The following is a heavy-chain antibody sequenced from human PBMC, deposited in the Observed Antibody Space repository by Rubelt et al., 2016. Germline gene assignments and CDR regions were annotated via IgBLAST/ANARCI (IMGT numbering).Heavy chain of an antibody. V-gene: IGHV4-39*07. J-gene: IGHJ4*02. CDR2: IYYSGST. D-gene: IGHD6-19*01. CDR3: ARVDTSGWYSGGDY. Sequence: GLVKPSETLSLTCTVSGGSISSTTYYWAWIRQPPGKGLEWIGSIYYSGSTYYNPSLKSRVTISVDTSKNQFSLKLSSVTAADTAVYYCARVDTSGWYSGGDYWGQGTLVTVSS. CDR1: GGSISSTTYY.